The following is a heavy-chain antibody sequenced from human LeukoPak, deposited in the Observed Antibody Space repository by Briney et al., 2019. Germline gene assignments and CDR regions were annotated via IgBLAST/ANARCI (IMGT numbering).Heavy chain of an antibody. CDR2: IYNDANK. V-gene: IGHV3-53*01. CDR1: GFTVSTNH. D-gene: IGHD2-21*02. CDR3: ARDREVVTAKAQMDV. Sequence: GGSLRLSCAVSGFTVSTNHMSWVRQAPGKGLEWVSVIYNDANKYYTDSVKGRFTISRDNSKNTVFLQMNSLRAEDTAVYYCARDREVVTAKAQMDVWGKGTTVTVSS. J-gene: IGHJ6*04.